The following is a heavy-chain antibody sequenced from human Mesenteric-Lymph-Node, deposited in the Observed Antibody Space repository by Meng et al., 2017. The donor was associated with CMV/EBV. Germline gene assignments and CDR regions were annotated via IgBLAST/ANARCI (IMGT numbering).Heavy chain of an antibody. CDR3: TGSGSYCPPPDY. CDR1: RYSFTSYA. V-gene: IGHV1-3*01. Sequence: CTTSRYSFTSYAMHWVRQARGHRLCWMGWINAGNGNTNYSPMFQCRVTITRDTSASTAYIALSNLRAEDTAVYYCTGSGSYCPPPDYWGQGTLVTVSS. CDR2: INAGNGNT. J-gene: IGHJ4*02. D-gene: IGHD1-26*01.